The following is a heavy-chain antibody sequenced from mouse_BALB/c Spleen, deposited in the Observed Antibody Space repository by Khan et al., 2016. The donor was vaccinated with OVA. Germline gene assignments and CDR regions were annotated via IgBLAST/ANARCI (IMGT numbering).Heavy chain of an antibody. Sequence: EVQLLESGPGLVKPSQSLSLTCTVTGYSITSDYAWNWIRQFPGNKLEWMGDISYSGSTSYNPSLKSRISITRGTSQNQFLLQLNSVTTEDTATNYCAIRRCYYGSVYGSYFDVWGAGTTVTVSS. CDR2: ISYSGST. V-gene: IGHV3-2*02. D-gene: IGHD1-1*01. CDR3: AIRRCYYGSVYGSYFDV. J-gene: IGHJ1*01. CDR1: GYSITSDYA.